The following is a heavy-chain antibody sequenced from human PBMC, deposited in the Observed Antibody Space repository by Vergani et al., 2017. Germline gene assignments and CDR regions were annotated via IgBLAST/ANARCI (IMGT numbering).Heavy chain of an antibody. Sequence: QVQLVQSGAEVKKPGASVKVSCKASGYTFTGYYMHWVRQAPGQGLEWMGWINPNSGGTNCAQKFQGRVTMTRDTSISTAYMELSRLRSDDTAVYYCASSQTSIAASSTSNWFDPWGQGTLVTVSS. CDR2: INPNSGGT. CDR3: ASSQTSIAASSTSNWFDP. V-gene: IGHV1-2*02. J-gene: IGHJ5*02. CDR1: GYTFTGYY. D-gene: IGHD6-6*01.